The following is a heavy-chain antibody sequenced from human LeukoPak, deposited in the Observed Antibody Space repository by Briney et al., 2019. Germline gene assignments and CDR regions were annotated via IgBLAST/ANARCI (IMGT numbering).Heavy chain of an antibody. Sequence: PSETLSLTCTVSGGSISSSSYYWGWIRQPPGKGLEWIGSIYYSGSTYYNPSLKSRVTISVDTSKNQFSLKLSSVTAADTAVYYCARERPPQYSSNWGGGYFDYWAREPWSPSPQ. CDR3: ARERPPQYSSNWGGGYFDY. D-gene: IGHD6-13*01. V-gene: IGHV4-39*07. CDR2: IYYSGST. J-gene: IGHJ4*02. CDR1: GGSISSSSYY.